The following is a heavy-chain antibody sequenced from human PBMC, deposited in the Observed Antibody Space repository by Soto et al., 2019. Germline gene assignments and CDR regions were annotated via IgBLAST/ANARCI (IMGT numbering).Heavy chain of an antibody. D-gene: IGHD3-9*01. CDR1: GFTFSSYA. V-gene: IGHV3-30-3*01. Sequence: HPGGSLRLSCAASGFTFSSYAMHWVRQAPGKGLEWVAVISYDGSNKYYADSVKGRFTISRDNSKNTLYLQMNSLRAEDTAVYYCARENYDILTGYKFYYYGMVVWGQGTTVTVSS. J-gene: IGHJ6*02. CDR3: ARENYDILTGYKFYYYGMVV. CDR2: ISYDGSNK.